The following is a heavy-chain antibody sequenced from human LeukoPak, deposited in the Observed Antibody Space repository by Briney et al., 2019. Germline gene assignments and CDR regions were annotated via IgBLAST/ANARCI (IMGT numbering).Heavy chain of an antibody. J-gene: IGHJ5*02. Sequence: PGGSLRLSCAASGFTVSDSYMSWVRQAPGKGLEWVSVMYSGGDTYYADSVKGRFTFSRDISKNTLYLQMNGLRTEDTAMYYCARDAPQVPAAGVLASWGQGTLVTVSS. CDR3: ARDAPQVPAAGVLAS. D-gene: IGHD6-13*01. CDR1: GFTVSDSY. V-gene: IGHV3-53*01. CDR2: MYSGGDT.